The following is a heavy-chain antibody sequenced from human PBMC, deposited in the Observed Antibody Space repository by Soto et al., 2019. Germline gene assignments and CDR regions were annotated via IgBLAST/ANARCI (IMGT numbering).Heavy chain of an antibody. CDR1: GFTFSSYW. V-gene: IGHV3-74*01. Sequence: GGSLRLSCAASGFTFSSYWMHWVRQAPGKGLVWVSRINSDGSSTSYADSVRGRFTISRDNAKNTLYLQMNSLRAEDTAVYYCARDFSGLYYYYYYGMDVWGQGTTVTVSS. CDR3: ARDFSGLYYYYYYGMDV. D-gene: IGHD2-15*01. J-gene: IGHJ6*02. CDR2: INSDGSST.